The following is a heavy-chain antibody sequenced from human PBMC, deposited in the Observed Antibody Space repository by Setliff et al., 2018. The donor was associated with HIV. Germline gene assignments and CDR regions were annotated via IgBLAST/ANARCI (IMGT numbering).Heavy chain of an antibody. D-gene: IGHD2-15*01. CDR3: ARGSFYCSGGGCYSY. Sequence: ASVKVSCKASGYTFTSYDINWARQATGQGLEWMGWVNPNSGNTGYAQKFQGRVTMTRNTSISTAYMELSSLRSEDTAVYYCARGSFYCSGGGCYSYWGQGSLVTVSS. V-gene: IGHV1-8*02. CDR1: GYTFTSYD. CDR2: VNPNSGNT. J-gene: IGHJ4*02.